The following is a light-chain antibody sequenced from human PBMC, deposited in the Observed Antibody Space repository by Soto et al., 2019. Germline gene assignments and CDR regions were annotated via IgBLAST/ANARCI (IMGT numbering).Light chain of an antibody. CDR2: DVS. Sequence: QSALTQPASVSGSPGQSITISCTGTSSDVGGYNYVSWYQQHPGKAPKLMIYDVSNRPSGVSNRFSGSKSGNTASLTISGLQAEDDADYYCSSATSSSPVVFGGGTKVTVL. V-gene: IGLV2-14*01. J-gene: IGLJ3*02. CDR1: SSDVGGYNY. CDR3: SSATSSSPVV.